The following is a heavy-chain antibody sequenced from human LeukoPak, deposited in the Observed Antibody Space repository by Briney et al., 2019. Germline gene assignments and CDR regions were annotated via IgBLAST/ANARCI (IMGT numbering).Heavy chain of an antibody. D-gene: IGHD3-10*01. CDR2: ISYDGGNK. V-gene: IGHV3-30*18. J-gene: IGHJ4*02. Sequence: GRSLRLSCAASGFTFSSYDMHWVRQAPGKGLEWVAVISYDGGNKYYAASVKGRFTISRDNSKNTLYLQMNSRRPEDTAVYYCAKDSLWTFGEGIDYWGQGILVTVSS. CDR3: AKDSLWTFGEGIDY. CDR1: GFTFSSYD.